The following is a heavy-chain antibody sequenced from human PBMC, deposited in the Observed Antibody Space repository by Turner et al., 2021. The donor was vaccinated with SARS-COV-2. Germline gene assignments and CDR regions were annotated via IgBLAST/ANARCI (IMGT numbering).Heavy chain of an antibody. Sequence: EVQLVESGVDLVQPGGSLRLSCVASGFAFDTHEINWVRQAPGKGLEWVSYISYTGTTIFYADSVKGRFTVSRDNATRSLYLQMNSLRVDDTATYYCARQFCGVDGCDGYYDFWGQGTLVTVSS. CDR2: ISYTGTTI. D-gene: IGHD2-21*01. J-gene: IGHJ4*02. CDR3: ARQFCGVDGCDGYYDF. CDR1: GFAFDTHE. V-gene: IGHV3-48*03.